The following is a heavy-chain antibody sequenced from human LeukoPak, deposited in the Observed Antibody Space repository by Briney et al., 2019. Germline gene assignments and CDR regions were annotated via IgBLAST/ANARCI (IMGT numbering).Heavy chain of an antibody. CDR1: GFTFSSYA. CDR3: AKGDCSSTSCAFEPYYFDY. CDR2: ISGSGGST. D-gene: IGHD2-2*01. V-gene: IGHV3-23*01. Sequence: GGSLRLSCAASGFTFSSYAMSWVRQAPGKGLEWVSAISGSGGSTYYADSVKGRFTISRDNSKNTLYLQMNSLRAEDTAVYYCAKGDCSSTSCAFEPYYFDYWGQGTLVTVSS. J-gene: IGHJ4*02.